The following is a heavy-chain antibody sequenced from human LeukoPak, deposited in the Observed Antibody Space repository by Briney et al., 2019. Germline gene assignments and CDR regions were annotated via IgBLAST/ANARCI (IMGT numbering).Heavy chain of an antibody. CDR1: GFTFSSYA. J-gene: IGHJ4*02. Sequence: GGSLRLSCAASGFTFSSYAISWVRQAPGKGPEWVSATSGTGGSTYYADSVKGRFTISRDNSKNRLYLQMNSLRAEDTAVYYCAKDWGGFNPAPDYWGQGTLVTVSS. CDR3: AKDWGGFNPAPDY. V-gene: IGHV3-23*01. CDR2: TSGTGGST. D-gene: IGHD3-3*01.